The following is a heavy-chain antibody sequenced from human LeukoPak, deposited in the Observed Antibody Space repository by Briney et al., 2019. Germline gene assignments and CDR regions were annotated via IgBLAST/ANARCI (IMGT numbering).Heavy chain of an antibody. Sequence: GRSLRLSCAASGFTFSTYAMHWVRQAPGKGLEWVAVISYDGSNKYYADSVKGRFTISRDNSKNTLYLQMNSLRAEDTAVYYCARDQLTGGRAPWGQGTLVTVSS. D-gene: IGHD3-10*01. CDR2: ISYDGSNK. J-gene: IGHJ5*02. V-gene: IGHV3-30-3*01. CDR1: GFTFSTYA. CDR3: ARDQLTGGRAP.